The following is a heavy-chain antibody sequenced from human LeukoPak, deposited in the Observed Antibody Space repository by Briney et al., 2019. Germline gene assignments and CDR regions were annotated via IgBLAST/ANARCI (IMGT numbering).Heavy chain of an antibody. V-gene: IGHV3-30*02. CDR1: GFTFSRFA. D-gene: IGHD3-9*01. J-gene: IGHJ6*03. Sequence: GGSLRLSCAASGFTFSRFAMHWVRQAPGKGLEWVATIPSDENNKYYVDSVKGRFTISRDNSKNTLYLQMNSLRAEDTAVYYCARGVEPYLRYFDWLLPTDGISYYYYMDVWGKGTTVTVSS. CDR3: ARGVEPYLRYFDWLLPTDGISYYYYMDV. CDR2: IPSDENNK.